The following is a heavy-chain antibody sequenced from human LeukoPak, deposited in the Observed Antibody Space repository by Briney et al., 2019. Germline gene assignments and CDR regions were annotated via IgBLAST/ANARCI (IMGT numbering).Heavy chain of an antibody. CDR2: IYYSGST. Sequence: SSETLSLTCTVSGGSISSYYWSWIRQPPGKGLEWIGYIYYSGSTNYNPSLKSRVTISVDTSKNQFSLKLSSVTAADTAVYYCARVGWELLGGVYYFDYWGQGTLVTVSS. CDR3: ARVGWELLGGVYYFDY. V-gene: IGHV4-59*01. CDR1: GGSISSYY. D-gene: IGHD1-26*01. J-gene: IGHJ4*02.